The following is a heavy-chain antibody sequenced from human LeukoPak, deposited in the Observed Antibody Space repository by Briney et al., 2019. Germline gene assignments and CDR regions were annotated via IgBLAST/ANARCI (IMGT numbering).Heavy chain of an antibody. CDR2: ISYDGSNK. J-gene: IGHJ3*02. Sequence: PGKSLRLSCAASGFTFISYAMHWVRQAPGKGLEWVAVISYDGSNKYYADSVKGRFTISRDSSKNALYLQMNSLRAEDTAVYYCARDGLGTDMVPKPSDAFDIWGQGTMVTVSS. CDR1: GFTFISYA. CDR3: ARDGLGTDMVPKPSDAFDI. D-gene: IGHD4/OR15-4a*01. V-gene: IGHV3-30-3*01.